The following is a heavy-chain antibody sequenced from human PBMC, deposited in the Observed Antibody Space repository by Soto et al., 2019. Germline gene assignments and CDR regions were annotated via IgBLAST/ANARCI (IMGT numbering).Heavy chain of an antibody. CDR1: GYTFTSYG. Sequence: QVQLVQSGAEVKKSGASVRVSCKTSGYTFTSYGITWVRQAPGQGREWMGMISVYNGNTNYAQKFQGRVTMTRDTSTSTAYLELRNLGYDDTALYFCATCDSRGYDQPAVYWGQGTTVTVSS. CDR2: ISVYNGNT. V-gene: IGHV1-18*01. J-gene: IGHJ4*02. D-gene: IGHD3-22*01. CDR3: ATCDSRGYDQPAVY.